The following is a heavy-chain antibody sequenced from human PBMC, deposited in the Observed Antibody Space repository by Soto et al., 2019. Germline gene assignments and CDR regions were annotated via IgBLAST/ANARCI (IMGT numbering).Heavy chain of an antibody. D-gene: IGHD6-19*01. CDR2: ISGSGGST. V-gene: IGHV3-23*01. CDR1: GFAFSSYA. Sequence: SLRLSCAASGFAFSSYAMSWARQAPGKGLEWVSAISGSGGSTYYADSVKGRFTISRDNSKNTLYLQMNSLRAEDTAVYYCAKRSSGSYFDYWGQGTLVTVSS. CDR3: AKRSSGSYFDY. J-gene: IGHJ4*02.